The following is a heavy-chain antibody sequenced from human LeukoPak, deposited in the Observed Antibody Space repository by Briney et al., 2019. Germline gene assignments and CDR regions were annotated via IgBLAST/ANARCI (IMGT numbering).Heavy chain of an antibody. J-gene: IGHJ6*02. CDR3: AVVPAARNDYYGMDV. V-gene: IGHV4-59*01. D-gene: IGHD2-2*01. CDR1: GGSISSYY. CDR2: IYYSGST. Sequence: SETLSLTCTVSGGSISSYYWSWIRQPPGKGLEWIGYIYYSGSTNYNPPLKSRVTISVDTSKNQFSLKLSSVTAADTAVYYCAVVPAARNDYYGMDVWGLGTTVTVSS.